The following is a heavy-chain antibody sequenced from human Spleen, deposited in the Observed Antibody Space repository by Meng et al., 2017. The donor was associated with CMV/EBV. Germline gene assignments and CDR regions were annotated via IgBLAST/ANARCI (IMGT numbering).Heavy chain of an antibody. CDR1: GFTFSSYW. CDR3: AKAGWGLAAAEGADY. D-gene: IGHD6-13*01. CDR2: IRYDGSNK. Sequence: GGSLRLSCAASGFTFSSYWMSWVRQAPGKGLEWVAFIRYDGSNKYYADSVKGRFTISRDNSKNTLYLQMNSLRAEDTAVYYCAKAGWGLAAAEGADYWGQGTLVTVSS. V-gene: IGHV3-30*02. J-gene: IGHJ4*02.